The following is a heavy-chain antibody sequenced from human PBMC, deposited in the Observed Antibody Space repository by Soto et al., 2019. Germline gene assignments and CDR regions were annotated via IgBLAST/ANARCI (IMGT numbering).Heavy chain of an antibody. J-gene: IGHJ5*02. V-gene: IGHV3-13*04. CDR1: GFTFSSYD. CDR2: IGTAGDT. CDR3: ARGKLSDYYDSSGYLPPTWFDP. Sequence: PGGSLRLSCAASGFTFSSYDMHWVRQATGKGLEWVSAIGTAGDTYYPGSVKGRFTISRENAKNSLYLQMNSLRAGDTAVYYCARGKLSDYYDSSGYLPPTWFDPWGQGTLVTVSS. D-gene: IGHD3-22*01.